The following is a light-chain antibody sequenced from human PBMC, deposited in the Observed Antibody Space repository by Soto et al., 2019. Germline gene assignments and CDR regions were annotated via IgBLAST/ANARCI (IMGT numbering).Light chain of an antibody. J-gene: IGLJ3*02. V-gene: IGLV2-8*01. Sequence: QSALTQPPSASGSPGQSVTISCTGTSSDLRDSDFISWYQLYPGKAHKLMIYEVTKRPSGVPDRFSGSKSVNMAYLTVSGLQAEDEAEYYCSSYADFNNVLFGGGTKLTVL. CDR2: EVT. CDR3: SSYADFNNVL. CDR1: SSDLRDSDF.